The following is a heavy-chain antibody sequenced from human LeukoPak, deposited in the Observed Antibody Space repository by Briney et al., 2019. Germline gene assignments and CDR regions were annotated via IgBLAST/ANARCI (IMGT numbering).Heavy chain of an antibody. CDR2: ISAYNGNT. V-gene: IGHV1-18*01. J-gene: IGHJ4*02. CDR3: ARDTGTVGPASGIN. D-gene: IGHD3-10*01. CDR1: GYTFTSYG. Sequence: ASVKVSCKASGYTFTSYGISWVRQAPGQGLEWMGWISAYNGNTNYAQKLQGRVTMTTDTSTSTAYMELRSLGSDDTAVYYCARDTGTVGPASGINWGQGTLVTVSS.